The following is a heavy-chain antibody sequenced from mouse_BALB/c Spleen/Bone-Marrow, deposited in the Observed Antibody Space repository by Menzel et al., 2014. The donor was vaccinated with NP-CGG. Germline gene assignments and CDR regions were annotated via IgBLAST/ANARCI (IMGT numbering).Heavy chain of an antibody. CDR2: IYPGDGST. J-gene: IGHJ4*01. V-gene: IGHV1S56*01. CDR1: GYTFTSYD. D-gene: IGHD2-1*01. CDR3: TRGGYGNYVGYGMDY. Sequence: QVQLQHSGPELVKPGALVKISCKASGYTFTSYDINWVKQRPGQGLEWIGWIYPGDGSTKYNEKFKGKAPLTADKSSSTAYMQLSSLTSENSAVYFCTRGGYGNYVGYGMDYWGQGTPVTVSS.